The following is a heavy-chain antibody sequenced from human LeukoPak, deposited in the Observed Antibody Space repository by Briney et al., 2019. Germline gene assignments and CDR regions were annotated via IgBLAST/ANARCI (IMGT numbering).Heavy chain of an antibody. CDR2: INPNSGGT. D-gene: IGHD2-2*01. Sequence: ASVKVSCKASGYTFTGYYMHWVRQAPGQGLEWMGWINPNSGGTNYAQKFQGRVTMTRDTSISTANMELSRLRSDDTAVYYCARDTAKYCSSTSCYFPFDYWGQGTLVTVSS. V-gene: IGHV1-2*02. J-gene: IGHJ4*02. CDR3: ARDTAKYCSSTSCYFPFDY. CDR1: GYTFTGYY.